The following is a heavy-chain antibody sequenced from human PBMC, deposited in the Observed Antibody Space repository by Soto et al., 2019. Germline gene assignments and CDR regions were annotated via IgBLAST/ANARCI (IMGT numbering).Heavy chain of an antibody. D-gene: IGHD5-18*01. Sequence: SETLSLTCTVSGGSISSGGYYWSWIRQHPGKGLEWIGYIYYSGSTYYNTSLKSRVTKSVDTSKNQYSLKLSSVTAADTAVYYCARVYTAMDWYYFDYWGQGTLVTVSS. CDR3: ARVYTAMDWYYFDY. CDR2: IYYSGST. J-gene: IGHJ4*02. V-gene: IGHV4-31*03. CDR1: GGSISSGGYY.